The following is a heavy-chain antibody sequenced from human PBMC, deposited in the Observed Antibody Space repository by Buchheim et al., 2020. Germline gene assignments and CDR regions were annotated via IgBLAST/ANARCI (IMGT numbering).Heavy chain of an antibody. CDR2: IYSGDTT. D-gene: IGHD1-26*01. CDR1: GFTVTSIY. V-gene: IGHV3-53*02. Sequence: EVQLVETGGGLIQPGGSLRLSCVTSGFTVTSIYMSWVRQAPGKGLEWVSVIYSGDTTYYADSVKGRFTISRDTSKNTMDLKMNNLRAEDTAVYYCARDLWGAGSYWGQGTL. J-gene: IGHJ4*02. CDR3: ARDLWGAGSY.